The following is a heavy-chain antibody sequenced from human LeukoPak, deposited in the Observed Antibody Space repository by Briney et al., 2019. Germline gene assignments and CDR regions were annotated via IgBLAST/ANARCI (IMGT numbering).Heavy chain of an antibody. Sequence: KTGGSLRLSCAASGFTFSSYSMNWVRQAPGKGLEWVSSISSSSSYIYYADSVKGRFTISRENAKNSLYLQMNSLRAEDTAVYYCARGGYCSGGTCYGAGWFDPWGQGTLVTVSS. CDR1: GFTFSSYS. D-gene: IGHD2-15*01. CDR2: ISSSSSYI. V-gene: IGHV3-21*01. J-gene: IGHJ5*02. CDR3: ARGGYCSGGTCYGAGWFDP.